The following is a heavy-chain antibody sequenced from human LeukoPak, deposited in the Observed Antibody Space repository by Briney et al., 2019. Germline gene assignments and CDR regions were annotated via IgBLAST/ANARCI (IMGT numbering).Heavy chain of an antibody. CDR2: ISSSSTYI. V-gene: IGHV3-21*01. CDR1: GFTFSSYS. J-gene: IGHJ1*01. Sequence: GGSLRLSCAASGFTFSSYSMNWVRQAPGKGLEWVSSISSSSTYIYYADSVKGRFTISRDNAKNSLYLQMNSLRAEDTAVYYCARDLSTSSTAYFQHWGQGTLVTVSS. D-gene: IGHD6-6*01. CDR3: ARDLSTSSTAYFQH.